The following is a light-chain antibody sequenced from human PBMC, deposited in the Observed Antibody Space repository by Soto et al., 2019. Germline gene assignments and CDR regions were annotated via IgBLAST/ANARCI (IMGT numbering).Light chain of an antibody. Sequence: ALTQPASVSGSPGQSITISCTGTSSDVGSYNLVSWYQQHPGKAPKLMIYEGSKRPSGVSNRFSGSKSGNTASLTSSGLQAEDEADYYCCSYAGSSTVVFGGGTKLTVL. J-gene: IGLJ2*01. V-gene: IGLV2-23*01. CDR3: CSYAGSSTVV. CDR2: EGS. CDR1: SSDVGSYNL.